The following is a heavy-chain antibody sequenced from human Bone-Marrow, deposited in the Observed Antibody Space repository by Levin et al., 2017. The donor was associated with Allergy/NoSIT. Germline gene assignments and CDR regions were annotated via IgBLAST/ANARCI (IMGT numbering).Heavy chain of an antibody. CDR2: MNPNSGNT. V-gene: IGHV1-8*01. J-gene: IGHJ4*02. CDR3: ARGFRGIAVAGTAHEYYFDY. CDR1: GYTFTSYD. Sequence: ASVKVSCKASGYTFTSYDINWVRQATGQGLEWMGWMNPNSGNTGYAQKFQGRVTMTRNTSISTAYMELSSLRSEDTAVYYCARGFRGIAVAGTAHEYYFDYWGQGTLVTVSS. D-gene: IGHD6-19*01.